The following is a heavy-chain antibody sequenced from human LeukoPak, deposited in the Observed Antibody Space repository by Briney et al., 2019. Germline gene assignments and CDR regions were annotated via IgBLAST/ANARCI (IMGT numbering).Heavy chain of an antibody. D-gene: IGHD2-2*01. CDR2: INPSGGST. Sequence: ASVKVSCKASGYTFTSYYMHWVRQAPGQGLEWMGIINPSGGSTSYAQKFQGRVTMTRDTSTSTVYMELSSLRSEDTAVCYCATCSSTSCSDDAFDIWGQGTMVTVSS. V-gene: IGHV1-46*01. CDR3: ATCSSTSCSDDAFDI. J-gene: IGHJ3*02. CDR1: GYTFTSYY.